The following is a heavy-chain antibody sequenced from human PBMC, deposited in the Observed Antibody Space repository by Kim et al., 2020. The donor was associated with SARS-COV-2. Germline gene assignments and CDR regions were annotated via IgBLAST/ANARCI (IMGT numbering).Heavy chain of an antibody. Sequence: ADSVTGRFTISRGNSKSTLYLQMNSLRIDDTAVYYCAKDWTTVTTGFDYWGQGTLVTVSS. V-gene: IGHV3-23*01. CDR3: AKDWTTVTTGFDY. D-gene: IGHD4-17*01. J-gene: IGHJ4*02.